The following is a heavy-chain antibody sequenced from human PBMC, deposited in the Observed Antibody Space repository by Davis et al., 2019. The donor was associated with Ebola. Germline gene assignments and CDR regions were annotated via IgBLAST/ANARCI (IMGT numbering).Heavy chain of an antibody. CDR3: NSSSWYGAEDY. CDR2: IRSKANSYET. D-gene: IGHD6-13*01. CDR1: GFTFSGYA. Sequence: GGSLTLSCAASGFTFSGYAMHWVRQASGKGLEWVGRIRSKANSYETAYAASVKCRFTISRDDSKNTAYLQMNSLKTEDTAVYYGNSSSWYGAEDYWGQGTLVTVSS. V-gene: IGHV3-73*01. J-gene: IGHJ4*02.